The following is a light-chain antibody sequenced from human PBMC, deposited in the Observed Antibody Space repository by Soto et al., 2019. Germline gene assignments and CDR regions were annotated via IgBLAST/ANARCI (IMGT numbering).Light chain of an antibody. CDR1: QDISTH. V-gene: IGKV1-33*01. J-gene: IGKJ4*01. CDR3: QQLDSLPLT. CDR2: DVS. Sequence: DIQMTQSPSSLSASVGDRVTITCQASQDISTHLTWFQQKPGKAPKLLIYDVSILETGVPSRFSGSGSGTHFTFSISSLQPEDIATYYCQQLDSLPLTFGGGTRVEIK.